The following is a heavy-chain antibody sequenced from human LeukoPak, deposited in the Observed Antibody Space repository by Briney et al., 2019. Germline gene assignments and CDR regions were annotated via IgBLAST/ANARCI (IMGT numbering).Heavy chain of an antibody. V-gene: IGHV1-18*01. D-gene: IGHD4-23*01. J-gene: IGHJ3*02. Sequence: ASVKVSCKASGYTFTSYGISWVRQAPGQGLEWMGWISAYNGNTNYAQKLQGRVTMTTDTSTSTAYMELRSLRSDDTAVYYCAKPLRHGGAFDIWGQGTMVTVSS. CDR3: AKPLRHGGAFDI. CDR2: ISAYNGNT. CDR1: GYTFTSYG.